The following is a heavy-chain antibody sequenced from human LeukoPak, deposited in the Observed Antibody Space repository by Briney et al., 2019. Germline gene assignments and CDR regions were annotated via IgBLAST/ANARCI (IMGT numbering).Heavy chain of an antibody. V-gene: IGHV3-21*01. J-gene: IGHJ4*02. CDR3: ARAIPKYSSSSGATDY. CDR2: ISSSSSYI. D-gene: IGHD6-6*01. Sequence: GGSLRLSCAASGFTFSSYSMNGVHQAPGKGLEWVSSISSSSSYIYYADSVKGRFTISRDNAKNSLYLQMNSLRAEDTAVYYCARAIPKYSSSSGATDYWGQGTLVTVSS. CDR1: GFTFSSYS.